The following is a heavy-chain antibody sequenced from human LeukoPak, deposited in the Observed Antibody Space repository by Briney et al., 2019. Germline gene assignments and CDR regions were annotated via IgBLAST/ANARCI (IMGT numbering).Heavy chain of an antibody. CDR2: INHSGST. Sequence: SETLSLTCAVYGGSFSGYYWSWIRQPPGKGLEWIGEINHSGSTNYNPSLKSRVTISVDTSKNQFSLKLSSVTAADTAVYYCARAGTGVVGMGSDYYYYYMDVWGEGTTVTVSS. J-gene: IGHJ6*03. D-gene: IGHD3-3*01. V-gene: IGHV4-34*01. CDR1: GGSFSGYY. CDR3: ARAGTGVVGMGSDYYYYYMDV.